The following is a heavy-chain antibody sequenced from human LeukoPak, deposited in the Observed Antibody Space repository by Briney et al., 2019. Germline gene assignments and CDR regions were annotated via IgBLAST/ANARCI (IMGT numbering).Heavy chain of an antibody. Sequence: GGSLRLSCTTSGLTFSPSGFNWLRQAPGKGLEGVESISPTGFDRYHADSIRGRFTISRDNANNFLYLQMDSMRAEDTAVYYCATETNGRHYDYWGQGTLLTVSS. CDR3: ATETNGRHYDY. CDR2: ISPTGFDR. V-gene: IGHV3-21*06. J-gene: IGHJ4*02. D-gene: IGHD1-14*01. CDR1: GLTFSPSG.